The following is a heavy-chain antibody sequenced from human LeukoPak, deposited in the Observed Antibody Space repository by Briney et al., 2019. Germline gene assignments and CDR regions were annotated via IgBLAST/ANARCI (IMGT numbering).Heavy chain of an antibody. CDR3: ARDYWRSIDH. CDR1: GLTFSNYW. V-gene: IGHV3-7*01. J-gene: IGHJ4*02. D-gene: IGHD1-1*01. CDR2: VNEDGSTK. Sequence: GGSLRLSCVVSGLTFSNYWMIWVRQAPGKGLESVAIVNEDGSTKYYLDSVKGRFTISRDNARNSLYLEMNSLRAEDTAVYYCARDYWRSIDHWGQGTLVTVSS.